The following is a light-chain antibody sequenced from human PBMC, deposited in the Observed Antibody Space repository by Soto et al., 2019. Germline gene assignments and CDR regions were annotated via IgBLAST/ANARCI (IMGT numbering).Light chain of an antibody. CDR2: GIS. V-gene: IGLV1-40*01. CDR3: QSYASSLCGYL. Sequence: QSVLTQPPSVSGAPGQWVTISCTGTRSNFGAGFDVHWYQQLPGTAPKLLIYGISNRPSGVPDRFSGSKSGTSASLAIAGLQAEDEADYYCQSYASSLCGYLFRTGTKLTVL. J-gene: IGLJ1*01. CDR1: RSNFGAGFD.